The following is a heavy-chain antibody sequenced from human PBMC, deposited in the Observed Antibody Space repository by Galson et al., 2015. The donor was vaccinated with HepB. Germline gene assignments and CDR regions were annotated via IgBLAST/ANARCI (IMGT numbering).Heavy chain of an antibody. D-gene: IGHD6-19*01. J-gene: IGHJ5*02. CDR3: ARENQRSSGWSVWFDP. CDR2: ITITSSYI. CDR1: GFTFSSYS. V-gene: IGHV3-21*01. Sequence: SLRLSCAVSGFTFSSYSMHWVRQAPGKGLEWVSSITITSSYIYYADSVKGRFTISRDNAKNTLYLQMNRLRAEDTAVYYCARENQRSSGWSVWFDPCGQGTLVTVSS.